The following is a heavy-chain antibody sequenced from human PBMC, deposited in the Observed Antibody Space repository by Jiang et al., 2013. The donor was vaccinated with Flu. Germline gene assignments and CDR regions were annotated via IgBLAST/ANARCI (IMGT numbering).Heavy chain of an antibody. V-gene: IGHV4-38-2*01. CDR2: IYYSGVT. Sequence: GLVKPSETLSLTCAVSGFSITSGFYWGWIRQPPGKGLQWIGSIYYSGVTYSNPSLKSRVTISVDTSKNEFSLKLTSVTAADTAMYYCARQAAAATPGYYYQFAMDVWGQGSTVTVSS. J-gene: IGHJ6*02. CDR1: GFSITSGFY. D-gene: IGHD6-13*01. CDR3: ARQAAAATPGYYYQFAMDV.